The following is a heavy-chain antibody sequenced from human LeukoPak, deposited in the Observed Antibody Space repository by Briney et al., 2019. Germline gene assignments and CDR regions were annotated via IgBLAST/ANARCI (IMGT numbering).Heavy chain of an antibody. D-gene: IGHD3-9*01. CDR1: GFTFRSYW. V-gene: IGHV3-7*01. J-gene: IGHJ5*02. CDR2: IKQDGTEK. CDR3: AGGSGYLITS. Sequence: RGSLRLSCAGSGFTFRSYWMNWVRQAPGKGLEWLAIIKQDGTEKHYKGSVEGRFTISRDNAKNSLHLQMNSLRAEDTAVYYCAGGSGYLITSWGQGTLVTVSS.